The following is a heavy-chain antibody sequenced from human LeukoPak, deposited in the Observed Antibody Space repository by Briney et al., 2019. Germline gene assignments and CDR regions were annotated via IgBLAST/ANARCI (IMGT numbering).Heavy chain of an antibody. CDR2: IIPIFGTA. Sequence: SVKVSCKASGGTFSNYAISWVRQAPGQGLEWMGAIIPIFGTANYAQKFQGRVTITADESTGTAYMELSSLRSEDTAVYYCARERRGGSYFTEKRLDHWGQGTLVAVSS. CDR3: ARERRGGSYFTEKRLDH. J-gene: IGHJ4*02. CDR1: GGTFSNYA. D-gene: IGHD1-26*01. V-gene: IGHV1-69*13.